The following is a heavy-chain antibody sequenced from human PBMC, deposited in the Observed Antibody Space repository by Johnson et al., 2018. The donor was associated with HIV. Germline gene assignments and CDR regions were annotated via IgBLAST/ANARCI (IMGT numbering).Heavy chain of an antibody. D-gene: IGHD2-2*01. CDR2: ISSSGSTI. CDR3: ARGEGYCSSTSCDDAFDI. Sequence: VQLVESGGGLVQPGRSLRLSCAASGFTFDDYAMHWVRQAPGKGLEWVSYISSSGSTIYYADSVKGRFTISRDNAKNSLYLQMNSMRAEDTAVYYCARGEGYCSSTSCDDAFDIWGQGTMVTVSS. J-gene: IGHJ3*02. V-gene: IGHV3-48*03. CDR1: GFTFDDYA.